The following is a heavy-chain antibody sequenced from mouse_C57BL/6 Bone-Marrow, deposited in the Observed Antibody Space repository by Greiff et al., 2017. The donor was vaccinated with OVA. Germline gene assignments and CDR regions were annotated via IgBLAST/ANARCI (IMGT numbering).Heavy chain of an antibody. D-gene: IGHD2-2*01. Sequence: EVMLVESGGGFVQPGGSLSLSCAASGFTFPDYYMSWVRQPPGKALEWLGFIRNKANGYTTEYSASVKGRFTISRDNSQSILYLQMNALRAEDSATYYCARLSTMFTVGGYAMDYWGQGTSVTVSS. V-gene: IGHV7-3*01. CDR3: ARLSTMFTVGGYAMDY. CDR1: GFTFPDYY. CDR2: IRNKANGYTT. J-gene: IGHJ4*01.